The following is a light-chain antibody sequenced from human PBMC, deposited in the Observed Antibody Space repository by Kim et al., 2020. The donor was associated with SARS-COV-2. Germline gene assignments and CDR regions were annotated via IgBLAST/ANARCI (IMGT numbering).Light chain of an antibody. CDR2: GAS. CDR1: QSLSSTY. CDR3: QQDYNFPLT. J-gene: IGKJ4*01. V-gene: IGKV3D-7*01. Sequence: EIVMTQSPDTLSLSPGERATLSCRASQSLSSTYLAWYQQKPGQAPRPLIYGASTRATGVPSRFSGSGSGTDFTLTINSLQPEDFAVYYCQQDYNFPLTFGGGTKVDIK.